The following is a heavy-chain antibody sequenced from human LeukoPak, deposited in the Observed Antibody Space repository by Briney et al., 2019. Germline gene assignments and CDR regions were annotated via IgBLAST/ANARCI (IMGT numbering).Heavy chain of an antibody. J-gene: IGHJ4*02. CDR3: AKGGGCSSTSCYRGGLDY. V-gene: IGHV1-18*01. CDR2: ISAYNGNT. D-gene: IGHD2-2*02. CDR1: GYTFTSYG. Sequence: ASVKVSCKASGYTFTSYGISWVRQAPGQGLEWMGWISAYNGNTNYAQKLQGRVTMTTDTSTSTAYMELRSLRSDDTAVYYCAKGGGCSSTSCYRGGLDYWGQGTLVTVSS.